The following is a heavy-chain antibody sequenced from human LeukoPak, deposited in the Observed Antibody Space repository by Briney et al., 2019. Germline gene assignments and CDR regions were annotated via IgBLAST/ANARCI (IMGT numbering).Heavy chain of an antibody. CDR1: GFTFSSYS. V-gene: IGHV3-21*01. CDR3: ARDLRFLEWLSPFDY. D-gene: IGHD3-3*01. Sequence: GRSLRLSCAASGFTFSSYSMNWVRQAPGKGLEWVSSISSSSSYIYYADSVKGRFTISRDNAKNSLYLQMNSLRAEDTAVYYCARDLRFLEWLSPFDYWGQGTLVTVSS. CDR2: ISSSSSYI. J-gene: IGHJ4*02.